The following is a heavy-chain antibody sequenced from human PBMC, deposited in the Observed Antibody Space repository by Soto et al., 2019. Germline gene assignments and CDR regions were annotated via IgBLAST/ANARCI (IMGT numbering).Heavy chain of an antibody. Sequence: GGSLRLSCAASGFTFSSYAMSWVRQAQGKGLEWVSAISGSGGSTYYADSVKGRFTISRDNSKNTLYLQMNSLRAEDTAVYYCAKDSILYCSGGVCHDAFDIWGQGTMVTVSS. D-gene: IGHD2-8*02. CDR2: ISGSGGST. CDR3: AKDSILYCSGGVCHDAFDI. J-gene: IGHJ3*02. V-gene: IGHV3-23*01. CDR1: GFTFSSYA.